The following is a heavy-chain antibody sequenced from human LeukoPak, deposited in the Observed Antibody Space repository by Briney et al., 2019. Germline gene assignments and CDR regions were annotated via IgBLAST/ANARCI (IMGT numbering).Heavy chain of an antibody. CDR3: ARGAARMVEVATIISFEY. J-gene: IGHJ4*02. CDR1: GGSFSGYY. Sequence: SETLSLTCAVYGGSFSGYYWSWIRQPPGKGLEWIGEINHSGSTNYNPSLKSRVTISVDTSKNQFSLKLSSVTAADTAVYYCARGAARMVEVATIISFEYWGQGTLVTVSS. V-gene: IGHV4-34*01. D-gene: IGHD5-24*01. CDR2: INHSGST.